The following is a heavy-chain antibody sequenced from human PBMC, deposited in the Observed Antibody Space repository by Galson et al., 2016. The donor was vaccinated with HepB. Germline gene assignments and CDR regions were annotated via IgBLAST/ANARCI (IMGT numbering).Heavy chain of an antibody. Sequence: SETLSLTCAVYGESLSGYYWSWIRQPPGKGLEWIGEINHSGSTNYNPSLKSRVTISEDTPKNQFSLKLSSVTAADTAVYYCASEVRRAGIKMVRGVIKNYYYYYMDVWGQGTTVTVSS. V-gene: IGHV4-34*01. CDR1: GESLSGYY. CDR3: ASEVRRAGIKMVRGVIKNYYYYYMDV. J-gene: IGHJ6*02. D-gene: IGHD3-10*01. CDR2: INHSGST.